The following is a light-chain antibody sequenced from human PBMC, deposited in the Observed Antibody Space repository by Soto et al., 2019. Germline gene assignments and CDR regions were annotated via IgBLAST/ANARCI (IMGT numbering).Light chain of an antibody. CDR2: DAS. Sequence: EVVLTQSPDTLSLSPGERATLSCRASQSVSSYLAWYQQKPGQAPRLLIYDASNRATGIPARFSGSGSGTDFTLTISSLEPEDSAVYYCQQRPSWTFGQGTKVEIK. CDR3: QQRPSWT. J-gene: IGKJ1*01. V-gene: IGKV3-11*01. CDR1: QSVSSY.